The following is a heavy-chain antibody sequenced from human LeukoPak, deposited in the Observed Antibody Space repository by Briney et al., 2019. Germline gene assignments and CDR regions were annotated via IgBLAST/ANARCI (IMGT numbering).Heavy chain of an antibody. CDR1: GYTFTDYY. V-gene: IGHV1-2*02. Sequence: ASVKLSCKASGYTFTDYYMNWVRQAPGQGLEWMAWIHPNSGGTNNAKKFQGRVTRTRDMYISTAYMELSRLTFDDTAVYYCGRKSASRKTSEFDYWGQGTLVTVSS. J-gene: IGHJ4*01. CDR2: IHPNSGGT. CDR3: GRKSASRKTSEFDY. D-gene: IGHD2-2*01.